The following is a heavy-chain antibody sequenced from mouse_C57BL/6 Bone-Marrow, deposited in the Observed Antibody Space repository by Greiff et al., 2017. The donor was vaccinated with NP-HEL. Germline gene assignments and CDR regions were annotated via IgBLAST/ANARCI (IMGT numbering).Heavy chain of an antibody. V-gene: IGHV14-4*01. CDR2: IDPENGDT. CDR3: TTNYGSSYGYFDV. J-gene: IGHJ1*03. CDR1: GFNIKDDY. Sequence: VQLKESGAELVRPGASVKLSCTASGFNIKDDYMHWVKQRPEQGLEWLGWIDPENGDTEYASKFQGKATITADTSSNTAYLQLSSLTSEDTAVYYCTTNYGSSYGYFDVWGTETTVTVSS. D-gene: IGHD1-1*01.